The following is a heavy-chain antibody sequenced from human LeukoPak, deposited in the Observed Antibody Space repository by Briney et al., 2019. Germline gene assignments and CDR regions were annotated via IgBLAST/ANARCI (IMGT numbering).Heavy chain of an antibody. D-gene: IGHD1-26*01. CDR1: GGSISSSSYY. CDR3: ARDLRAISGSYYYYYGMDV. Sequence: PSETLSLTCTVSGGSISSSSYYWGWIRQPPGKGLEWIGSIYYSGTTYYNPSLKSRVTISVDTSKSQFSLKLSSVTAADTAVYYCARDLRAISGSYYYYYGMDVWGQGTTVTVSS. J-gene: IGHJ6*02. CDR2: IYYSGTT. V-gene: IGHV4-39*07.